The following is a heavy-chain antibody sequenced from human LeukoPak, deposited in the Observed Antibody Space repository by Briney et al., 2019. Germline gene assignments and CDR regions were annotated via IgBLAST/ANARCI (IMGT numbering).Heavy chain of an antibody. J-gene: IGHJ3*02. Sequence: SVKVSCKASGGTFSNYANSWVRQAPGQGLEWMGGIIPIFGTANYAQKFQGRVTITTDESTSTVYMEVSSVRFEDTAVYYCAKDRASSSWSRDAFDIWGQGTVVTVSS. CDR2: IIPIFGTA. CDR1: GGTFSNYA. V-gene: IGHV1-69*05. D-gene: IGHD6-13*01. CDR3: AKDRASSSWSRDAFDI.